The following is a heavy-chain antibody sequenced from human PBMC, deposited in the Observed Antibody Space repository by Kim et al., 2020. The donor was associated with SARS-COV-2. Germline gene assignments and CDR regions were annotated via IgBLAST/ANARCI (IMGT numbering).Heavy chain of an antibody. CDR1: GFTFSSYE. Sequence: GGSLRLSCAASGFTFSSYEMNWVRQAPGKGLEWVSYISSSGSTIYYADSVKGRFTISRDNAKNSLYLQMNSLRAEDTAVYYCARRPISSWYPPYYYYGMDVWGQGTTVTVSS. J-gene: IGHJ6*02. CDR2: ISSSGSTI. CDR3: ARRPISSWYPPYYYYGMDV. D-gene: IGHD6-13*01. V-gene: IGHV3-48*03.